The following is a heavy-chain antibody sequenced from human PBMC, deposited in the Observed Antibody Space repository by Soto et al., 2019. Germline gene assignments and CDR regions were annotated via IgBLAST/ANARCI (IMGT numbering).Heavy chain of an antibody. J-gene: IGHJ6*03. Sequence: DVQLLESGGGLAQRGGSLRLSCAASGFSFSTYGMTWVRQAPGKGLEWVSYGGSGGSTYYADSVKGRFTISRDNSKNTLYLQMHRLRAEDTALYYCVNFRALAYHYYYMDVWGNGTTVTVSS. V-gene: IGHV3-23*01. CDR2: YGGSGGST. CDR3: VNFRALAYHYYYMDV. CDR1: GFSFSTYG.